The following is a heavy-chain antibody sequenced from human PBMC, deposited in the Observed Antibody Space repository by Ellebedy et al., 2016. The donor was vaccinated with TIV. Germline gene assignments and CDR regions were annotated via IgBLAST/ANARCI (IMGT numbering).Heavy chain of an antibody. CDR2: ITRSGHSI. V-gene: IGHV3-48*02. CDR3: ARGGAGFDSMNRELSFDS. CDR1: GFTFSTYT. D-gene: IGHD1-26*01. J-gene: IGHJ4*02. Sequence: GGSLRLSXAASGFTFSTYTMSWVRQAPGKGLEWVSSITRSGHSIYYADSVKGRFTISRDDAENSLYLQMNSLRDEDTALYYCARGGAGFDSMNRELSFDSWGQGTLVTVSS.